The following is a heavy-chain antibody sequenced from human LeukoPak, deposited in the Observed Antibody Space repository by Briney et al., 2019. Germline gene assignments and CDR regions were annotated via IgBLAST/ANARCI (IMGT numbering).Heavy chain of an antibody. D-gene: IGHD4-23*01. CDR2: IYYSGST. CDR3: ARHTTVVPPHYFDY. J-gene: IGHJ4*02. Sequence: SETLSLTCTFSGGSISSYYWSWIRQPPGKGLEWIGYIYYSGSTNYNPSLKSRVTISLDTSKNQISLKLSSVTAADTAVYYCARHTTVVPPHYFDYWGQGTLVTVSS. CDR1: GGSISSYY. V-gene: IGHV4-59*08.